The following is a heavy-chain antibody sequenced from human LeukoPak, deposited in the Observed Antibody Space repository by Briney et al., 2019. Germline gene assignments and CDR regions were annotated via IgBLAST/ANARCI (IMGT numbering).Heavy chain of an antibody. CDR2: IYHSGST. CDR1: GGSISSYY. V-gene: IGHV4-59*01. J-gene: IGHJ3*02. D-gene: IGHD3-10*01. Sequence: SETLSLTCTVSGGSISSYYWSWIRQPPGKGLEWIGYIYHSGSTNYNPSLKSRVTISVDTSKNQFSLKLSSVTAADTAVYYCAREPIYGSGSYYRAFDIWGQGTMVTVSS. CDR3: AREPIYGSGSYYRAFDI.